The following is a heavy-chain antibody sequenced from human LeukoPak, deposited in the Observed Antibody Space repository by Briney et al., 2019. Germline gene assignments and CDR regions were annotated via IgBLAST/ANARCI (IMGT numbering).Heavy chain of an antibody. J-gene: IGHJ4*02. D-gene: IGHD3-10*01. CDR1: GYTFTGYY. Sequence: ASVKVSCKASGYTFTGYYMHWVRQAPGQGLEWMGWINPNSGGTNYAQKFQGRVTMTRDTSISTAYMELSRLRSDDTAVYYCARDHSAPIRGVIIFRNPAFDYGGQGTLVTVSS. CDR2: INPNSGGT. V-gene: IGHV1-2*02. CDR3: ARDHSAPIRGVIIFRNPAFDY.